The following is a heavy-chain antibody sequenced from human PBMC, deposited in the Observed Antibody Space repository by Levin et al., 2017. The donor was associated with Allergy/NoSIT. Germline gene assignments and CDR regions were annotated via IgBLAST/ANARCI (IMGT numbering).Heavy chain of an antibody. J-gene: IGHJ2*01. CDR1: GFTFSSYA. CDR2: ISGSGTTT. CDR3: ARQRPSTYSSGWGWYFDL. V-gene: IGHV3-23*01. Sequence: GGSLRLSCAASGFTFSSYAMSWVRQAPGKGLEWVASISGSGTTTYYADSVKGRFTISRGNSEDTLYLQMNSLSAEDTAVYYCARQRPSTYSSGWGWYFDLWGRDTLVTVSS. D-gene: IGHD6-25*01.